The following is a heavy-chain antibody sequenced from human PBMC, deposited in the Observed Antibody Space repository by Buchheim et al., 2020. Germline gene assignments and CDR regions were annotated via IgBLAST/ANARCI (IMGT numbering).Heavy chain of an antibody. CDR2: IYYSGST. D-gene: IGHD3-3*01. CDR3: ARDRRYDFWSGYYSGPNWFDP. J-gene: IGHJ5*02. V-gene: IGHV4-39*07. Sequence: QLQLQESGPGLVKPSETLSLTCTVSGGSISSSSYYWGWIRQPPGKGLEWIGSIYYSGSTYYNPSLKSRATISVDTSKNQFSLKLSSVTAADTAVYYCARDRRYDFWSGYYSGPNWFDPWGQGTL. CDR1: GGSISSSSYY.